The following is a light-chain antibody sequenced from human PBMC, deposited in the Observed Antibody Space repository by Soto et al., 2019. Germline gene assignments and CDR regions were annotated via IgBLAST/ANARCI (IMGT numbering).Light chain of an antibody. J-gene: IGLJ1*01. CDR2: DVS. V-gene: IGLV2-14*01. CDR1: SSDVGGYNY. CDR3: SSYTSSNTLYV. Sequence: QSALTQPASVSGSPGQSITISCTGTSSDVGGYNYVSWYQQHPGKAPKVMIYDVSKRPSGVSNRISGSKSGNTASLTISGLQAEDEADYYCSSYTSSNTLYVFGSGTKPTVL.